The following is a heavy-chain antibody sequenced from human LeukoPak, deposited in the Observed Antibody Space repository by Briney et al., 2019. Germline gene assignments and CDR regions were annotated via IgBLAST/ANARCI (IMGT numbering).Heavy chain of an antibody. D-gene: IGHD2-15*01. J-gene: IGHJ6*02. CDR2: IWYDGSNK. CDR3: ARGQVCSGGCCYVFYYGMDV. CDR1: GFTISSYG. V-gene: IGHV3-33*01. Sequence: PGRSLRLSCAASGFTISSYGMHWVRQAPGKGLEWVAVIWYDGSNKYYADSVKGRFTISRDNSKNTLYLQMNSLRAEDTAVYYCARGQVCSGGCCYVFYYGMDVWGQGTTVTVSS.